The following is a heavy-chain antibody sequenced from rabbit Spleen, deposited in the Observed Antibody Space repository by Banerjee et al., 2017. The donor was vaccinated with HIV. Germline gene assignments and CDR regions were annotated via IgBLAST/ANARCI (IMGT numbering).Heavy chain of an antibody. CDR1: GFSFSSSDY. D-gene: IGHD1-1*01. CDR2: IYAGSSGFVGAS. V-gene: IGHV1S45*01. Sequence: QEQLEESGGGLVKPEGSLTLTCTASGFSFSSSDYICWVRQAPGKGLEWLACIYAGSSGFVGASYYASWAIGRFTISKTSSTAVALQMTSLTAADTATYFCARWASSDGYFDLWGQGTLVTVS. CDR3: ARWASSDGYFDL. J-gene: IGHJ4*01.